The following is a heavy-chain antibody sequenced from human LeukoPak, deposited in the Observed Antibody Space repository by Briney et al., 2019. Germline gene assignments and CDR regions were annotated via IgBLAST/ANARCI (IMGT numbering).Heavy chain of an antibody. CDR1: GGSISSYY. J-gene: IGHJ4*02. CDR3: ARDTYYYGSGAYYFNY. CDR2: IYYSGST. V-gene: IGHV4-59*12. Sequence: SETLSLTCTVSGGSISSYYWSWIRQPPGKGLEWIGYIYYSGSTNYNPSLKSRVTMSVDTSKNQFSLKLTSVTAADTAVYYCARDTYYYGSGAYYFNYWGQGTLVTVSS. D-gene: IGHD3-10*01.